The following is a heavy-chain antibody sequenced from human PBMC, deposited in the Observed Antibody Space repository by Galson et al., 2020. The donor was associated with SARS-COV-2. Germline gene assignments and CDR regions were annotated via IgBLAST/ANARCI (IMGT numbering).Heavy chain of an antibody. CDR2: IYTSGST. V-gene: IGHV4-4*07. D-gene: IGHD1-26*01. CDR3: AGGIVGAAGYYYYGMDV. J-gene: IGHJ6*02. CDR1: GGSISSYY. Sequence: SETLSLTCTVSGGSISSYYWSWIRQPAGQGLEWIGRIYTSGSTNYNPSLKSRVTMSVDTSKNQFSLKLSSVTAADTAVYYCAGGIVGAAGYYYYGMDVWGQGTTVTVSS.